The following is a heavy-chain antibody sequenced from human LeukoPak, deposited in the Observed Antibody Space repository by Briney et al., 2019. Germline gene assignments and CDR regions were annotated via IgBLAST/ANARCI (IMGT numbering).Heavy chain of an antibody. CDR2: IYTSGST. Sequence: SQTLSLTCTVSGGSISSGSYYWSWIRQPAGKGLEWIGRIYTSGSTNYNPSLKSRVTISVDTSKNQFSLKLSSVTAADTAVYYCARDRPYGSGSYYNLNAFDIWGQGTMVTVSS. CDR1: GGSISSGSYY. D-gene: IGHD3-10*01. V-gene: IGHV4-61*02. J-gene: IGHJ3*02. CDR3: ARDRPYGSGSYYNLNAFDI.